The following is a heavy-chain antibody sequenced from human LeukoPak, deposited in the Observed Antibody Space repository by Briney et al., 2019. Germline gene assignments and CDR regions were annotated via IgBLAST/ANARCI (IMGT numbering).Heavy chain of an antibody. V-gene: IGHV3-23*01. CDR2: ISGSGGST. CDR1: GGSISSSSYY. CDR3: AKDLPPLSYYYDSSGDAFDI. D-gene: IGHD3-22*01. Sequence: ETLSLTCTVSGGSISSSSYYWGWIRQPPGKGLEWVSAISGSGGSTYYADSVKGRFTISRDNSKNTLYLQMNSLRAEDTAVYYCAKDLPPLSYYYDSSGDAFDIWGQGTMVTVSS. J-gene: IGHJ3*02.